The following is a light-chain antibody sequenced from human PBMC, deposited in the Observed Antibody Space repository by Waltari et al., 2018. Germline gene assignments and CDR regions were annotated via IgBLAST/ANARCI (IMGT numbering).Light chain of an antibody. CDR2: STS. CDR1: QSVSRY. V-gene: IGKV1-39*01. Sequence: DIQMTQSPSSLSASVGDTVTITCRASQSVSRYLNWYQQRPGEAPNLLIYSTSNLQGGVPSRFSGSGSGTDFTLTIDSLQPDDFATYYCQQSDGIPFTFGQGTKLEGK. CDR3: QQSDGIPFT. J-gene: IGKJ2*01.